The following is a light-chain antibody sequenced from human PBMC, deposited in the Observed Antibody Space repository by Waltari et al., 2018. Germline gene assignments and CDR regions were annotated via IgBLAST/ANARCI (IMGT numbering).Light chain of an antibody. CDR2: WAS. Sequence: DLVMTPAPASLRVSLGERAPINCTSGQSVLYSSNNKNYLAWYQQKPGQPPKLLIYWASTRESGVPDRFSGSGSGTDFTLTISSLQAEDVAVYYCQQYYSTPRLTFGGGTKVEIK. CDR1: QSVLYSSNNKNY. J-gene: IGKJ4*01. V-gene: IGKV4-1*01. CDR3: QQYYSTPRLT.